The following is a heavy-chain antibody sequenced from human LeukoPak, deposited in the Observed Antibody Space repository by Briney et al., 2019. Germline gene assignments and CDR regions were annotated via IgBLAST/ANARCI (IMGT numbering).Heavy chain of an antibody. D-gene: IGHD5-12*01. CDR2: IYYSGST. Sequence: SETLSLTCTVSGGSISSGDYYWSWIRQPPGKGLEWIGYIYYSGSTYYNPSLKSRVTISVDTPKNQFSLKLSSVTAADTAVYYCARSGYDYYFDYWGQGTLVTVSS. CDR3: ARSGYDYYFDY. J-gene: IGHJ4*02. V-gene: IGHV4-30-4*01. CDR1: GGSISSGDYY.